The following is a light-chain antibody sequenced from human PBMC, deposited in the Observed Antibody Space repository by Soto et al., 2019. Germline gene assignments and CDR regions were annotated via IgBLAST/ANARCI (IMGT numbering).Light chain of an antibody. CDR2: DVS. CDR3: SSYTSSSTYV. CDR1: SSDVGGYNY. Sequence: QSALTQPASVSGSPGQSITISCTGTSSDVGGYNYVSWYQQHPGKAPKLMIYDVSNRPSGVSNRFSGSKSGNTASLTISGLQPEDEADYYCSSYTSSSTYVFGIGTKVTVL. J-gene: IGLJ1*01. V-gene: IGLV2-14*01.